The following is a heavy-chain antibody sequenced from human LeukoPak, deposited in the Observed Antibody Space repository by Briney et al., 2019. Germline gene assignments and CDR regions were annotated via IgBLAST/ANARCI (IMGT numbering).Heavy chain of an antibody. CDR2: INHSGST. D-gene: IGHD3-3*01. V-gene: IGHV4-34*01. CDR1: GGSFSGYY. Sequence: SETLSLTCAVYGGSFSGYYWSWIRQPPGKGLEWIGEINHSGSTNYSPSLKSRVTISVDTSKNQFSLKLSSVTAADTAVYYCARYIYYDFWSGYQNWFDPWGQGTLVTVSS. CDR3: ARYIYYDFWSGYQNWFDP. J-gene: IGHJ5*02.